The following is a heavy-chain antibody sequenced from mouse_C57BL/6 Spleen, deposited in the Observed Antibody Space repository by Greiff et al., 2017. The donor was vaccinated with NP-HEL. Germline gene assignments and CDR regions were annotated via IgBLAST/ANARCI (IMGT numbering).Heavy chain of an antibody. CDR1: GFTFTDYY. V-gene: IGHV7-3*01. J-gene: IGHJ1*03. CDR3: ARYGGYPDV. D-gene: IGHD2-2*01. Sequence: EVQLVESGGGLVQPGGSLSLSCAASGFTFTDYYMSWVRQPPGKALEWFGFIRPKANGYTTEYNVSVKARFTISRAYSQSILYLQMNARRAEDVATYYWARYGGYPDVWGKGTTVTVSA. CDR2: IRPKANGYTT.